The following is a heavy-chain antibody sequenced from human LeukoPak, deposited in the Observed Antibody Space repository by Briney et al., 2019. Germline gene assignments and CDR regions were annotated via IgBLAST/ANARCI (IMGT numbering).Heavy chain of an antibody. D-gene: IGHD4-23*01. Sequence: SETLSPTCAVYGGSFSGYYWSWIRQPPGKGLEWIGEINHSGSTNYNPSLKSRVTISVDTSKNQFSLKLSSVTAADTAVYYCARGPWPRHYGGNSLYLDYWGQGTLVTVSS. CDR3: ARGPWPRHYGGNSLYLDY. V-gene: IGHV4-34*01. CDR2: INHSGST. J-gene: IGHJ4*02. CDR1: GGSFSGYY.